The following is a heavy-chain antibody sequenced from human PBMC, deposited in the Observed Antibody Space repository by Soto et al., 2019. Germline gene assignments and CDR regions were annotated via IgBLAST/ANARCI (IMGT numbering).Heavy chain of an antibody. D-gene: IGHD6-19*01. Sequence: APVEVSCKACGYIFNIYTMHWGRQAPGQRLEWMGWINAGNGNTKYSQKFQGRVTITRDTSASTAYMELSSLRSEDTAVYYCARMRGWDYGMDVWGQGTTVTVSS. V-gene: IGHV1-3*01. CDR3: ARMRGWDYGMDV. J-gene: IGHJ6*02. CDR1: GYIFNIYT. CDR2: INAGNGNT.